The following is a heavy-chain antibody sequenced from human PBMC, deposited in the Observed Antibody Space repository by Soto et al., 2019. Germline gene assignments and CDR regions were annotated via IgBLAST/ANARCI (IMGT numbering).Heavy chain of an antibody. D-gene: IGHD3-3*01. V-gene: IGHV3-23*01. CDR1: GFSFSSYA. J-gene: IGHJ4*02. Sequence: EVQLLESGGGLVQPGGSLRLSCAASGFSFSSYAMSWVRQAPGKGLEWVSTITGSGGSTYYADSVKGRFTISRDNSKNTLYLQMNSLRAEDTAMYYCAPDKKVFGVVMVFDYWGQGTLVTVSS. CDR2: ITGSGGST. CDR3: APDKKVFGVVMVFDY.